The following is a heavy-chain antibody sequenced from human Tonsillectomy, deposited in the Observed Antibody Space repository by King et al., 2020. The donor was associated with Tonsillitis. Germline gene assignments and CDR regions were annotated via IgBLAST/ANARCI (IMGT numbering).Heavy chain of an antibody. CDR2: ISSNGGST. V-gene: IGHV3-64*01. CDR1: GFTFSSYA. CDR3: ARGGLADY. D-gene: IGHD3-16*01. J-gene: IGHJ4*02. Sequence: VQPVESGGGLVQPGGSLRLSCAASGFTFSSYAMHWVRQAPGKGLEYVSAISSNGGSTSYANSVRGRFTISRDNSKNTLYLQMGSLRAEDMAVYYCARGGLADYWGQGTLVTVSS.